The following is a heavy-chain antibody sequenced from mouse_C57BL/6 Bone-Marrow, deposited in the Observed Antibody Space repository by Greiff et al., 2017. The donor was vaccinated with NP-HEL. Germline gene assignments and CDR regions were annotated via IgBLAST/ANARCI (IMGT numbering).Heavy chain of an antibody. Sequence: QVQLKQSGPGLVAPSQSLSITCTVSGFSLTSYAISWVRQPPGKGLEWLGVIWTGGGTNYNSALKSRLSISKDKSKSQVFLKMNSLQTDDTARYYCASQGDGYDGGGAMDYWGQGTSVTVSS. J-gene: IGHJ4*01. D-gene: IGHD2-2*01. V-gene: IGHV2-9-1*01. CDR2: IWTGGGT. CDR3: ASQGDGYDGGGAMDY. CDR1: GFSLTSYA.